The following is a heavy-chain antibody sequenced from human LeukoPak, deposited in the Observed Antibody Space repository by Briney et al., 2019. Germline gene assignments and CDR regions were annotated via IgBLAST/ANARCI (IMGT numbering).Heavy chain of an antibody. CDR1: GFTFSSYG. CDR3: ARLYREYCSGGSCYPGTDY. V-gene: IGHV3-33*01. CDR2: IWYDGSNK. D-gene: IGHD2-15*01. J-gene: IGHJ4*02. Sequence: PGGSLRLSCAASGFTFSSYGMHCVRQAPGKGLEWVAVIWYDGSNKYYADSVKGRFTISRDKSKNTLDLQMNSLRAEDKAVDYCARLYREYCSGGSCYPGTDYWGQGTLVTVSS.